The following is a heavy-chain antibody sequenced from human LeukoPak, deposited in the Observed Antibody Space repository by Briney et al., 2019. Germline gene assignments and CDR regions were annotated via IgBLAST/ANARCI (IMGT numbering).Heavy chain of an antibody. CDR2: IIPIFGIA. J-gene: IGHJ4*02. D-gene: IGHD5-18*01. V-gene: IGHV1-69*04. CDR3: ARGPADTAMVTNY. CDR1: GGTFSSYA. Sequence: SVKVSCKASGGTFSSYAISWVRQAPGQGLEWMGRIIPIFGIANYAQKFQGRVTITADKSTSTAYMELSSLRSEDTAVYYCARGPADTAMVTNYWGQGTLVTVSS.